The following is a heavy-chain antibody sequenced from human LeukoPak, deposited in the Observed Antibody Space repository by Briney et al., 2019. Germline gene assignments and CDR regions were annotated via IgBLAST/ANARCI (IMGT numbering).Heavy chain of an antibody. J-gene: IGHJ4*02. CDR2: ISAYNGNT. CDR1: GCTFTSYG. Sequence: ASVKVSCKASGCTFTSYGISWVRQAPGQGLEWMGWISAYNGNTNYAQKLQGRVTMTTDTSTSTAYMELRSLRSDDTAVYYCARDRWGIVGVTIGFSWGFDYWGQGTLVTVSS. D-gene: IGHD1-26*01. V-gene: IGHV1-18*01. CDR3: ARDRWGIVGVTIGFSWGFDY.